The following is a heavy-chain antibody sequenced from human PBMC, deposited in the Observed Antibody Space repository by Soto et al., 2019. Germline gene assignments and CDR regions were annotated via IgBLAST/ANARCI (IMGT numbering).Heavy chain of an antibody. D-gene: IGHD3-16*02. J-gene: IGHJ3*02. CDR3: ARPSGGSYHSHAFDI. Sequence: PGGSLRLSCAASGFTFSSYAMHWVRQAPGKGLEWVAVISYDGSNKYYADSVKGRFTISRDNSKNTLYLQMNSLRAEDTAVYYCARPSGGSYHSHAFDIWGQGTMVTVSS. V-gene: IGHV3-30-3*01. CDR1: GFTFSSYA. CDR2: ISYDGSNK.